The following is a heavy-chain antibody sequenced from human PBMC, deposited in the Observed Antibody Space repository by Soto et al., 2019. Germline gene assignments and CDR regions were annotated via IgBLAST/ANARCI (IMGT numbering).Heavy chain of an antibody. CDR3: ARGGRMGDYYYYKDV. Sequence: QVQLVQSGAEVKKPGASVKVSCEASAYSFTSYDINWVRQATGQGLEWMGWMNSKSGNTAYAQKFQRRVTMTRNSSISTAYMGLSSLRSEDTAVYYCARGGRMGDYYYYKDVWGKGTTVTVSS. D-gene: IGHD3-16*01. J-gene: IGHJ6*03. V-gene: IGHV1-8*01. CDR1: AYSFTSYD. CDR2: MNSKSGNT.